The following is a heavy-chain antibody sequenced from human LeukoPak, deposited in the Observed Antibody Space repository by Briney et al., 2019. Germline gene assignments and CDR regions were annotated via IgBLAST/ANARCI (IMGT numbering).Heavy chain of an antibody. J-gene: IGHJ4*02. CDR1: GFTYSSYG. CDR2: ISYDGSNK. CDR3: AKGHLRITGPSFDY. V-gene: IGHV3-30*18. Sequence: GRTLRLSCAASGFTYSSYGIHGVRQAPAKGLEWVAVISYDGSNKYYADSVKGRFTISRDNSKNTLYLQMNSLRAEDTAVYYCAKGHLRITGPSFDYWGQGTLVTVSS. D-gene: IGHD1/OR15-1a*01.